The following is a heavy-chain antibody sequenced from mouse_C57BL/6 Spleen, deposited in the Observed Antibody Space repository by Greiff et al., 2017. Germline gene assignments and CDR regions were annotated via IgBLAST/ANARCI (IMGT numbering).Heavy chain of an antibody. CDR3: ARVYDGYYFDY. CDR1: GYTFTNYW. D-gene: IGHD2-3*01. V-gene: IGHV1-63*01. J-gene: IGHJ2*01. Sequence: VKLQESGAELVRPGTSVKMSCKASGYTFTNYWIGWAKQRPGHGLEWIGDIYPGGGYTNYNEKFKGKATLTADKSSSTAYMQFSSLTSEDSAIYYCARVYDGYYFDYWGQGTTLTVSS. CDR2: IYPGGGYT.